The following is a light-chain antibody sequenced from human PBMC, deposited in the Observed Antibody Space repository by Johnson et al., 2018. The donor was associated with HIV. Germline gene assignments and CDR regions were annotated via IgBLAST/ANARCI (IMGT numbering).Light chain of an antibody. J-gene: IGLJ1*01. CDR3: GTWDSSLSGV. CDR1: SSNIGNNY. V-gene: IGLV1-51*01. CDR2: GND. Sequence: QSVLTQPPSVSVAPGQKVTISCSGSSSNIGNNYVSWYQWFPGTAPKLLIYGNDKRPSGIPDRLSGSKSGTSATLGITGLQSGDEANYYCGTWDSSLSGVFGTGTAVTVL.